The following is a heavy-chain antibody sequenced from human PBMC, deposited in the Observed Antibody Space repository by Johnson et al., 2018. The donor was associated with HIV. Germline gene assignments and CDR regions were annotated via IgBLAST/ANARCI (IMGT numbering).Heavy chain of an antibody. CDR1: GFTFDTYG. CDR3: ARVRERWELLLSDGSDI. V-gene: IGHV3-NL1*01. Sequence: QVQLVESGGGLVKPGGSLRLSCAASGFTFDTYGMHWVRQAPGKGLEWVSVIYSGGGTYYADSVKGRFTISRDNSKNTLYLQMNSLRAEDTALYYCARVRERWELLLSDGSDIWGQGTMVTLSS. CDR2: IYSGGGT. D-gene: IGHD1-26*01. J-gene: IGHJ3*02.